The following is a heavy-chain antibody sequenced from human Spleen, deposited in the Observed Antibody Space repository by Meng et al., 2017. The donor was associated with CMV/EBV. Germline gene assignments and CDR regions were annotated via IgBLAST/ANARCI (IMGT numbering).Heavy chain of an antibody. V-gene: IGHV3-30*02. CDR1: EFTFSSFG. CDR3: AKEQRDYSNGGGQSLYYYYGMDV. Sequence: GGSLRLSCAASEFTFSSFGMHWVRQAPGKGLEWVALIQFDGSTKYYADSVKGRFTISRDNSKNTLYLQMSSLRAEGTAVYYCAKEQRDYSNGGGQSLYYYYGMDVWGQGTTVTVSS. D-gene: IGHD4-11*01. CDR2: IQFDGSTK. J-gene: IGHJ6*02.